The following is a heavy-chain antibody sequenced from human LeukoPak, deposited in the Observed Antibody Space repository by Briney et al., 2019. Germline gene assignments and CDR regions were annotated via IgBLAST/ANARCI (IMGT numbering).Heavy chain of an antibody. D-gene: IGHD5-12*01. CDR2: IYYSGST. CDR1: GGSISSSSYY. J-gene: IGHJ4*02. V-gene: IGHV4-39*07. Sequence: PSETLSLTCTVSGGSISSSSYYWGWIRQPPGKGLEWIGSIYYSGSTYYNPSLKSRVTISVDTSKNQFSLKLSSVTAADTAVYYCARDGVATIVGLDFDYWGQGTLVTVSS. CDR3: ARDGVATIVGLDFDY.